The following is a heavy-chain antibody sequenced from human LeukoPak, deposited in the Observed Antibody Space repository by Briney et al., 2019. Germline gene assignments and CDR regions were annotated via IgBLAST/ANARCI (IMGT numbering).Heavy chain of an antibody. CDR1: GFTFSSYG. CDR2: VRYDGSNK. D-gene: IGHD2-15*01. J-gene: IGHJ4*02. Sequence: GGSLRLSCAASGFTFSSYGMHWVRQAPGKGLEWVAFVRYDGSNKYYADSVKGRFTISRDNSKNTLYLQMNSLRAEDTAVYYCAKEGYCSGGSCYSPYYFDYWGQGTLVTVSS. V-gene: IGHV3-30*02. CDR3: AKEGYCSGGSCYSPYYFDY.